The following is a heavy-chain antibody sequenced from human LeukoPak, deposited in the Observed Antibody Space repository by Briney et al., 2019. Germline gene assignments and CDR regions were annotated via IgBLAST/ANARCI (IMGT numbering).Heavy chain of an antibody. CDR1: GGSISSYS. J-gene: IGHJ4*02. V-gene: IGHV4-59*12. Sequence: PSETLSLTCTVSGGSISSYSWSWIRQPPGKGLEWIGYIYYSGSTNYNPSLKSRVTISVDTSKNQFSLKLSSVTAADTAVYYCARESQEKYYFDYWGQGTLVTVSS. CDR3: ARESQEKYYFDY. CDR2: IYYSGST. D-gene: IGHD5-24*01.